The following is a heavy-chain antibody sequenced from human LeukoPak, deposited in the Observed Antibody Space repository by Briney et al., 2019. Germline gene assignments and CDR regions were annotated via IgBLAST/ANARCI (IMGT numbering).Heavy chain of an antibody. J-gene: IGHJ4*02. CDR3: ARSAFGAGIYFDY. CDR2: ISAYNGNT. CDR1: GYTFTSYG. D-gene: IGHD3-10*01. Sequence: ASVKVSCKASGYTFTSYGISWVRQAPGQGLEWMGWISAYNGNTNYAQKFQGRVTMTRNTSISTAYMEVSSLRSEDTAVYYCARSAFGAGIYFDYWGQGTLVTVSS. V-gene: IGHV1-18*01.